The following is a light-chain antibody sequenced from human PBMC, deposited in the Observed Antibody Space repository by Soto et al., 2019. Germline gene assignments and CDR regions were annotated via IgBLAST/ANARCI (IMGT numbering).Light chain of an antibody. V-gene: IGKV3-15*01. CDR3: QQYNRWTSIT. J-gene: IGKJ5*01. Sequence: EIVLTQSPATLSVSPGERAILSCSASQSIRTNVAWYQQRPGQAPRLLIYGASTRATDIPARFSGSGSGTEFTLTISSLQSEGFAIYYCQQYNRWTSITFGQGTRLEF. CDR1: QSIRTN. CDR2: GAS.